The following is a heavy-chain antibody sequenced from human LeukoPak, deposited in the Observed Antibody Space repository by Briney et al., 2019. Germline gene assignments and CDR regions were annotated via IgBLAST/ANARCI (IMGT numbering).Heavy chain of an antibody. J-gene: IGHJ5*02. D-gene: IGHD3-10*01. V-gene: IGHV4-34*01. CDR2: INHSGST. Sequence: SETLSLTCAVYGGSFSNYYWTWIRQPPGKGLEWIGEINHSGSTNYNPSLKSRVTISVDTSKNQFSLKLSSVTAADTAVYYCARTSVYYYGSGSYLKRRYNWFDPWAREPWSPSPQ. CDR1: GGSFSNYY. CDR3: ARTSVYYYGSGSYLKRRYNWFDP.